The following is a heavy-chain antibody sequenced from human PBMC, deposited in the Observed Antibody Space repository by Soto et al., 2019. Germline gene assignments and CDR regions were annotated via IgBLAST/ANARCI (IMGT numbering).Heavy chain of an antibody. J-gene: IGHJ4*02. Sequence: EVQLVESGGGLVQPGGSLRLSCAASGFTFSSYDMHWVRQATGTGLEWVSAIGTAGDTYYPGSVKGRFTISRENAKNSLYLPMNSMRAGDTAVYYCARESGEPSSGYALWGQGTLVTVSS. V-gene: IGHV3-13*01. D-gene: IGHD3-22*01. CDR1: GFTFSSYD. CDR3: ARESGEPSSGYAL. CDR2: IGTAGDT.